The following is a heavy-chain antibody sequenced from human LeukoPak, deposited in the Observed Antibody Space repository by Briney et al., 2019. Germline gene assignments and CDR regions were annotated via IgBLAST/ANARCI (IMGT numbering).Heavy chain of an antibody. V-gene: IGHV3-23*01. D-gene: IGHD1-26*01. CDR1: GFTFSTYV. CDR2: ISGSGGNT. Sequence: PGGSLRLSCAASGFTFSTYVMSWVRTAPGKVLEWVPGISGSGGNTYYADSVKGRFTISRDNAKNKLYLQMNSLRAEDTAVYYCAKVGSRSPFDYWGQGTLVTVSS. CDR3: AKVGSRSPFDY. J-gene: IGHJ4*02.